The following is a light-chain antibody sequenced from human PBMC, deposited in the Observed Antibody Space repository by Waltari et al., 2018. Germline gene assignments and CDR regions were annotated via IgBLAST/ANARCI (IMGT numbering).Light chain of an antibody. J-gene: IGLJ1*01. Sequence: QSVLTQPPSVSGATGQRVTISCIGSSSNIGAGSDVHGYQQLPRTAPKLLIFGNRYWPSGVPDRFSGSKSGTSASLAITGLQADDEADYYCQSYDSSLSGYVFGTGTKVTVL. V-gene: IGLV1-40*01. CDR1: SSNIGAGSD. CDR2: GNR. CDR3: QSYDSSLSGYV.